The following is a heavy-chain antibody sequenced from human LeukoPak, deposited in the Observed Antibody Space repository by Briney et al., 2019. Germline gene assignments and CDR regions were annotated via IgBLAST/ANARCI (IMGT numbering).Heavy chain of an antibody. D-gene: IGHD2-15*01. J-gene: IGHJ4*02. CDR1: GFTFSSYW. Sequence: GGSLRLSCAASGFTFSSYWMHWVRQAPGKGLVWVSRINNDGSITSYADSVKGRFTTSRDNAKNTLYLQMNSLRAEDTAVYYCARGYSVLRDYWGQGTLVTVSS. CDR3: ARGYSVLRDY. V-gene: IGHV3-74*01. CDR2: INNDGSIT.